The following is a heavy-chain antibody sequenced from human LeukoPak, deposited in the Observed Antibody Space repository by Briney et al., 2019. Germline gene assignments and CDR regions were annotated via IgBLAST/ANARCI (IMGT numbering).Heavy chain of an antibody. Sequence: GGSLRHSCVGSGITLSGYSVNWVRQAPGKGLEWVSSISSTSTYIYYTDSVKGRFTISRDNAKNSVYLQMSSLRVEDTAVYYCARDLTAVASFDYWGQGTLVTASS. CDR1: GITLSGYS. CDR3: ARDLTAVASFDY. D-gene: IGHD4-23*01. V-gene: IGHV3-21*01. J-gene: IGHJ4*02. CDR2: ISSTSTYI.